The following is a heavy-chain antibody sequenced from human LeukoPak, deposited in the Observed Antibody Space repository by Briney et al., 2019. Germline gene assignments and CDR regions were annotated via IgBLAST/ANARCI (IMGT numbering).Heavy chain of an antibody. CDR2: ISGSGGST. CDR3: ARHPYDYGDPFDY. Sequence: GGSLRLSCAASGFTFSSYAMSWVRQAPGKGLEWVSAISGSGGSTYYADSVKGRFTISRDNSKNTLYLQMNSLRAEDTAVYYCARHPYDYGDPFDYWGQGTLVTVSS. V-gene: IGHV3-23*01. D-gene: IGHD4-17*01. J-gene: IGHJ4*02. CDR1: GFTFSSYA.